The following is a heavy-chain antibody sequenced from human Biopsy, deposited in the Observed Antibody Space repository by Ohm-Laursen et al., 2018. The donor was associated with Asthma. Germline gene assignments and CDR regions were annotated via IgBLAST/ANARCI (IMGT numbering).Heavy chain of an antibody. CDR3: AKGRYKWNDGYYGLDV. V-gene: IGHV3-30*18. CDR2: ISFDGSNQ. D-gene: IGHD1-20*01. J-gene: IGHJ6*02. CDR1: EFTFSNYG. Sequence: SLRLSCTASEFTFSNYGMHWVRQAPGKGLEWLAIISFDGSNQYYADSVKGRFTISRDNSKNTLYLQMNSLRGEDTAVYYCAKGRYKWNDGYYGLDVWGQGTTVTVSS.